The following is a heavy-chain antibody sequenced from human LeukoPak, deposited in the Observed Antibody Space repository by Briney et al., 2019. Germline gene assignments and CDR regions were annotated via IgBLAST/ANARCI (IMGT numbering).Heavy chain of an antibody. V-gene: IGHV3-7*01. CDR1: GFTFSSYW. D-gene: IGHD6-19*01. J-gene: IGHJ3*02. CDR3: ARVMYSSGWYTSGAFDI. Sequence: GGSLRLSCAASGFTFSSYWMSWVRQAPGKGLEWVANIKQDGSEKYYVDSVKGRFTIPRDNAKNSLYLQMNSLRAEDTAVYYCARVMYSSGWYTSGAFDIWGQGTMVTVSS. CDR2: IKQDGSEK.